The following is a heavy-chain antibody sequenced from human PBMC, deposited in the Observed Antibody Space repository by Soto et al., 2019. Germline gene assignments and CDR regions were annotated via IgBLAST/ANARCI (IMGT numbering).Heavy chain of an antibody. CDR1: GGSISSYY. CDR2: IYYSGST. CDR3: ARSRCTNGVCYTLDY. V-gene: IGHV4-59*01. J-gene: IGHJ4*02. Sequence: SETLSLTCTVSGGSISSYYWSWIRQPPGKGLEWIGYIYYSGSTNYNPSLKSRVTISVDTSKNQFSLKLSSVTAADTAVYYCARSRCTNGVCYTLDYWGQGTLVTVSS. D-gene: IGHD2-8*01.